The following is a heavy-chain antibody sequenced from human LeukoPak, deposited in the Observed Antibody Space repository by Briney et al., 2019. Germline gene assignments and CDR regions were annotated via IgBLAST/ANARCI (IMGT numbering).Heavy chain of an antibody. V-gene: IGHV3-53*01. CDR3: ARDKYSGSYPLAFDL. CDR2: IYSGGST. D-gene: IGHD1-26*01. J-gene: IGHJ2*01. Sequence: GSLRLSCAASGFTVSSNYMSWVRQAPGKGLEWASVIYSGGSTYYADSVKGRFTISRDNSKNTLYLQMNSLRAEDTAVYYCARDKYSGSYPLAFDLWGRGTLVTVSS. CDR1: GFTVSSNY.